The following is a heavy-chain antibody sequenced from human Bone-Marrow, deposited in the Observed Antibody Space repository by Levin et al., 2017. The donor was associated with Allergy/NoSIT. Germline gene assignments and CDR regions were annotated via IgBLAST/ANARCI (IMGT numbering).Heavy chain of an antibody. V-gene: IGHV3-33*01. CDR1: GFTFRTHG. J-gene: IGHJ4*02. Sequence: GGSLRLSCVVSGFTFRTHGMHWVRQAPGKGLEWVALIWYDGSQKYYADSVKGRFSISRDNSKKTLYLQMNSLKDEATALYVWAGGDGGTYHVVCWGQGTLV. CDR3: AGGDGGTYHVVC. CDR2: IWYDGSQK. D-gene: IGHD1-26*01.